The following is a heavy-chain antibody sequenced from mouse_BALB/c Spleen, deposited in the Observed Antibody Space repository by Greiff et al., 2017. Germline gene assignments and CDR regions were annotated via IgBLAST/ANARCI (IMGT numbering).Heavy chain of an antibody. CDR2: ISSGGSYT. CDR1: GFTFSSYA. V-gene: IGHV5-9-4*01. D-gene: IGHD2-12*01. CDR3: ATPTYRGYYYAMDY. J-gene: IGHJ4*01. Sequence: EVKLVESGGGLVKPGGSLKLSCAASGFTFSSYAMSWVRQSPEKRLEWVAEISSGGSYTYYPDTVTGRFTISRDNAKNTLYLEMSSLRSEDTAMYYCATPTYRGYYYAMDYWGQGTSVTVSS.